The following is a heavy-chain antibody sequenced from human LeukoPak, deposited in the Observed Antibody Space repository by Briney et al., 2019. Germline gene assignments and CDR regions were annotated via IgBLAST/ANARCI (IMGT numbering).Heavy chain of an antibody. CDR2: INHSGNT. CDR1: GGSISDYY. Sequence: PSETLSLTCTASGGSISDYYWNWIRQPPGKGLEWIGYINHSGNTKYNPSLKSRVSISSDTSKNNFSLRLSSVAAADTAVYYCAADYRDAFDIWGQGTMVTVSS. J-gene: IGHJ3*02. D-gene: IGHD3-16*01. V-gene: IGHV4-59*01. CDR3: AADYRDAFDI.